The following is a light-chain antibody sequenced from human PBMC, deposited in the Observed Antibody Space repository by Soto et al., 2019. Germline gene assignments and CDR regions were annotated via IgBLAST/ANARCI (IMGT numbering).Light chain of an antibody. CDR3: QQYNKWPLS. V-gene: IGKV3-15*01. CDR2: GAS. Sequence: EIVMTQSPAFLSVSPGERVTLSCRASQSVRDNLAWYLQKPGQAPRLLIYGASTRATGLPARFGGSGSETEFTLTISSLQSEDFAVYYCQQYNKWPLSFGGGTKVDIK. CDR1: QSVRDN. J-gene: IGKJ4*01.